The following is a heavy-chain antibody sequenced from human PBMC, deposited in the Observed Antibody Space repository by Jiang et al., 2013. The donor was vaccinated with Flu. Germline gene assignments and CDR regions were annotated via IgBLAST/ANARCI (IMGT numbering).Heavy chain of an antibody. CDR3: ASLNYGGYGGAFDI. V-gene: IGHV4-4*06. D-gene: IGHD4-17*01. Sequence: SLKSRVTMLVDTSKNQFSLKLSSVTAADTAVYYCASLNYGGYGGAFDIWGQGTMVTVSS. J-gene: IGHJ3*02.